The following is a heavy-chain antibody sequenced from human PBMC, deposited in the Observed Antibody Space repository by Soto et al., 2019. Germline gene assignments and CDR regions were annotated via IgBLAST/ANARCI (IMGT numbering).Heavy chain of an antibody. Sequence: QLQLQEWGPGLLRPSETLSLTCTVYGGSFGSSSWYWGWIRQCPGQGLEWIVNIYYSGNTFYHPSLKSLVTISVDTANNQFYIHLSSVTAADTSIFYCASIAAPGTTHFDFWGQGTLVTVSS. J-gene: IGHJ4*02. V-gene: IGHV4-39*01. CDR1: GGSFGSSSWY. D-gene: IGHD6-13*01. CDR2: IYYSGNT. CDR3: ASIAAPGTTHFDF.